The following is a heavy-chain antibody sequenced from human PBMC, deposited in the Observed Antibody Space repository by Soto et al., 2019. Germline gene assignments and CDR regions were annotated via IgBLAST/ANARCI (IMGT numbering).Heavy chain of an antibody. CDR1: GFSLSTTGLG. V-gene: IGHV2-5*01. CDR2: IYWHDDK. D-gene: IGHD3-16*01. J-gene: IGHJ4*02. CDR3: AHRGGATVGLYYFDY. Sequence: SGPTLVNPTQTLTLTCTFSGFSLSTTGLGVRWIRQPPGKALEWLALIYWHDDKRYSPSLKSRLTITKHTSKNQVVLTMTNMAPVDTATYYCAHRGGATVGLYYFDYWGQGALVTVSS.